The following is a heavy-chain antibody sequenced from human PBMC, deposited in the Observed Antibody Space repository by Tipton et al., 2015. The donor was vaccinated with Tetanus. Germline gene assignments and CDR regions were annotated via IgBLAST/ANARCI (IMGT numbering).Heavy chain of an antibody. J-gene: IGHJ1*01. D-gene: IGHD3-22*01. CDR3: ARQDTLNYYYVGYFHD. CDR1: GSSITSTTHY. Sequence: TLSLTCTVSGSSITSTTHYWGWIRQAPGKGLEWIGIIYYSGSTYYNASLRSRVTISVDTSKNQFSLQLRAVTAADTAVYYCARQDTLNYYYVGYFHDWGQGPLVTVSS. CDR2: IYYSGST. V-gene: IGHV4-39*01.